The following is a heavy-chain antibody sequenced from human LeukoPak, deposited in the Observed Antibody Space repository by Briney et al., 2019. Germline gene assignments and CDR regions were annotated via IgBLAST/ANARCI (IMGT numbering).Heavy chain of an antibody. Sequence: GGSLRLSCTASGFIFSNYWMTWVRQAPGKGLEWVAQINQDGSKEYYIDSVKARFSISRDNARNSLSLQMNSLRAEGTAVYYCVRDGGVSGYDLPDYWGQGTLVTVSS. D-gene: IGHD5-12*01. V-gene: IGHV3-7*01. CDR2: INQDGSKE. CDR1: GFIFSNYW. J-gene: IGHJ4*02. CDR3: VRDGGVSGYDLPDY.